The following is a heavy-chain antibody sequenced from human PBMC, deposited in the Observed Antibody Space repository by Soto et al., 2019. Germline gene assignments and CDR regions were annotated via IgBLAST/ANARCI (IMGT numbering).Heavy chain of an antibody. CDR1: GFSFSSYT. J-gene: IGHJ4*02. CDR2: ISSGSTTI. D-gene: IGHD1-26*01. Sequence: PGGSLRLSCAASGFSFSSYTMNWVRQAPGKGLEWISYISSGSTTIYYADSVKGRFTISRDNAKKSLYLQMNSLRAEDTAVYYCAKVQARTMDYWGQGTLVTVSS. V-gene: IGHV3-48*01. CDR3: AKVQARTMDY.